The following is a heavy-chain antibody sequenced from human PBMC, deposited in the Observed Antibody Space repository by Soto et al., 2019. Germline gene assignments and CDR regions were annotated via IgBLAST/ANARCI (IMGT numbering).Heavy chain of an antibody. CDR3: AKDFGMVDGDYVVIDY. CDR1: GFTFSSYG. J-gene: IGHJ4*02. Sequence: GESLKISCAASGFTFSSYGMHWVRQAPGKGLEWVAVISYDGSNKYYADSVKGRFTISRDNSKNTLYLQMNSLRAEDTAVYYCAKDFGMVDGDYVVIDYWGQGTLVTVSS. CDR2: ISYDGSNK. D-gene: IGHD4-17*01. V-gene: IGHV3-30*18.